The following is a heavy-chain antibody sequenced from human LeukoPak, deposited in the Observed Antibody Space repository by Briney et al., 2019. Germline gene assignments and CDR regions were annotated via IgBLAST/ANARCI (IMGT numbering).Heavy chain of an antibody. CDR1: GGTFSSYT. Sequence: VASVKVSCKASGGTFSSYTISWVRQAPGQGLEWMGRIIPILGIANYAQKFQGRVTITADKSTSTAYMELSSLRSEDTAVYYCARDGIGGGYSGYGNFDYWGQGTLVTVSS. D-gene: IGHD5-12*01. V-gene: IGHV1-69*04. CDR2: IIPILGIA. J-gene: IGHJ4*02. CDR3: ARDGIGGGYSGYGNFDY.